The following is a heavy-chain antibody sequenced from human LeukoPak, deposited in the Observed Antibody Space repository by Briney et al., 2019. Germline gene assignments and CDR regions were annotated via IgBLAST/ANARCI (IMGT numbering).Heavy chain of an antibody. J-gene: IGHJ4*02. CDR3: TTRSWIQLWAYDY. CDR1: GGSISSYY. V-gene: IGHV3-15*01. Sequence: ETLSLTCTVSGGSISSYYWSWVRQAPGKGLEWVGRIKSKTDGGTTDYAAPVKGRFTISRDDSKNTLYLQMNSLKTEDTAVHYCTTRSWIQLWAYDYWGQGTLVTVSS. D-gene: IGHD5-18*01. CDR2: IKSKTDGGTT.